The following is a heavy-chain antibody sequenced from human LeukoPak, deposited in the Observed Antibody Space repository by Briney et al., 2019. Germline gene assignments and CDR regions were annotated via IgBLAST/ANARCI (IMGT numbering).Heavy chain of an antibody. D-gene: IGHD6-13*01. Sequence: PSETLSLTCTVSGGSISSYYWSWIRQPAGKGLEWIGRIYTSGSTNYNPSLKSRVTMSVDTSKNQFSLKLSSVTAADTAVYYCASVSIAAAGTTGIDYWGQGTLVTVSS. CDR3: ASVSIAAAGTTGIDY. CDR2: IYTSGST. J-gene: IGHJ4*02. V-gene: IGHV4-4*07. CDR1: GGSISSYY.